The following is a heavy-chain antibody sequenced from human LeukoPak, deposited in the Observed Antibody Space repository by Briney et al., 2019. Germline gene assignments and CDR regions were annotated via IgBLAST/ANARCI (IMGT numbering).Heavy chain of an antibody. J-gene: IGHJ4*02. CDR3: ARGQRLIDY. CDR2: INHSGST. D-gene: IGHD6-19*01. Sequence: PSETLSLTCAVYGGSFSGYYWSWIRQPPGKGLEWMGEINHSGSTNYNPSLKSRVTISVDTSKNQFSLKLSSVTAADTAVYYCARGQRLIDYWGQGTLVTVSS. V-gene: IGHV4-34*01. CDR1: GGSFSGYY.